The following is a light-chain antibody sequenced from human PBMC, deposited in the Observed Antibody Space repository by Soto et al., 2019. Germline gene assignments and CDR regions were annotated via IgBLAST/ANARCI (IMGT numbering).Light chain of an antibody. Sequence: DIQMTQSPSTLSASVGDRVTITCRASQSISRWLARYQQKPGEAPKLLIYDASDLEIGVPSRFSGSQSGTEFTLTISSLQPDDFATYYFQQYTSNSGTFGQGTKVEIK. CDR3: QQYTSNSGT. CDR1: QSISRW. J-gene: IGKJ1*01. CDR2: DAS. V-gene: IGKV1-5*01.